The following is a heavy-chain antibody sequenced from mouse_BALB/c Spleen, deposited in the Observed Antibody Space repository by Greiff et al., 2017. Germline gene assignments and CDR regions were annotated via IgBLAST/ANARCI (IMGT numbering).Heavy chain of an antibody. J-gene: IGHJ4*01. V-gene: IGHV5-17*02. Sequence: EVKLLESGGGLVQPGGSRKLSCAASGFTFSSFGMHWVRQAPEKGLEWVAYISSGSSTIYYADTVKGRFTISRDNPKNTLFLQMTSLRSEDTAMYYCARSGTLYYAMDYWGQGTSVTVSS. CDR1: GFTFSSFG. CDR2: ISSGSSTI. CDR3: ARSGTLYYAMDY.